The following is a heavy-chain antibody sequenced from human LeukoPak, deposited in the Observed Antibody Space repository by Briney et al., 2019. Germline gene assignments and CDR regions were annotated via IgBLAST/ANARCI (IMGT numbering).Heavy chain of an antibody. J-gene: IGHJ3*02. V-gene: IGHV7-4-1*02. CDR2: INTNTGNP. Sequence: GASVKVSCKASGYTFTSYAMNWVRQAPGQGLEWMGWINTNTGNPTYAQGFTGRFVFSLDTSVSTAYLQISSLKAEDTAVYYCTESGTFISPSSSWYHAFDIWGQGTMVTVSS. CDR3: TESGTFISPSSSWYHAFDI. CDR1: GYTFTSYA. D-gene: IGHD6-13*01.